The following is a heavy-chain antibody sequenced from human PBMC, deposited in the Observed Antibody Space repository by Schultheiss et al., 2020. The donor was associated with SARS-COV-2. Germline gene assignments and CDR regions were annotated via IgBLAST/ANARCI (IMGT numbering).Heavy chain of an antibody. J-gene: IGHJ6*02. Sequence: SETLSLTCTVSGGSISSYYWSWIRQPAGKGLEWLGRFYTSGSTNYNPSLNSRVTMSVDTSKNQFSLKLSSVTAADTAVYYCARGPHLRYYYYGMDVWGQGTTVTVSS. CDR1: GGSISSYY. CDR3: ARGPHLRYYYYGMDV. CDR2: FYTSGST. V-gene: IGHV4-4*07.